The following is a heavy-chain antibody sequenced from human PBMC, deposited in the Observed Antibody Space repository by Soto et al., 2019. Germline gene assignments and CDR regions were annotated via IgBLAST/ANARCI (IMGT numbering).Heavy chain of an antibody. V-gene: IGHV3-7*04. CDR2: IKEDGTEK. Sequence: PGGSLRLSCAASGFTFRTFWMSWVRQAPGKGLEWVANIKEDGTEKNYVDSVRGRFTISRDNTKNTLYLQMNALRVEDTAVYYCTRGPRSTSTGTGAFWGQGTLVTVS. CDR1: GFTFRTFW. CDR3: TRGPRSTSTGTGAF. D-gene: IGHD1-1*01. J-gene: IGHJ4*02.